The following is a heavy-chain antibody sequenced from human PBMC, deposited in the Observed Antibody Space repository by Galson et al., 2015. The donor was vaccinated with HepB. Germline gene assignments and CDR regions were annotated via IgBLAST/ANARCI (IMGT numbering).Heavy chain of an antibody. Sequence: SVKVSCKASGYTFTGYYMHWVRQAPGQGLEWMGWINPNSGGTNYAQKFQGRVTMTRDTSISTAYMELSRLRSDDTAVYYCASWGHCSGGSCYDYYYMDVWGKGTTVTVSS. CDR3: ASWGHCSGGSCYDYYYMDV. V-gene: IGHV1-2*02. J-gene: IGHJ6*03. CDR2: INPNSGGT. CDR1: GYTFTGYY. D-gene: IGHD2-15*01.